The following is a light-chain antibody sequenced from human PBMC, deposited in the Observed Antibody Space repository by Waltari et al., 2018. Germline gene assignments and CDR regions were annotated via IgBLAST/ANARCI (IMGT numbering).Light chain of an antibody. CDR1: QGIASW. Sequence: DIQMTQSPSSVSASIGDRVTITCRASQGIASWLAWYQQKPGKAPKVVIYAASRLRSGVPSRFSGSFSGTNFTLMITNLQPEDFATYYCQQANTFPYTFGQGTKPEIK. CDR2: AAS. J-gene: IGKJ2*01. CDR3: QQANTFPYT. V-gene: IGKV1D-12*01.